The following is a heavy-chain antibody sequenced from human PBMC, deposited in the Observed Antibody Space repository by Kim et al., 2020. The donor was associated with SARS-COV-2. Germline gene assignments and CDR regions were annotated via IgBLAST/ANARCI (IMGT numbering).Heavy chain of an antibody. CDR3: VKGDGATQTLDY. CDR2: IGVDAAGG. CDR1: GFSFRNSA. Sequence: GGSLRLSCTASGFSFRNSAMNWVRQRPGRGLEWISTIGVDAAGGHHADSVEGRFTISRDDSKNTLYLQMNSLRVEDTALYSCVKGDGATQTLDYWGQGTLVTVSS. D-gene: IGHD2-15*01. J-gene: IGHJ4*02. V-gene: IGHV3-23*01.